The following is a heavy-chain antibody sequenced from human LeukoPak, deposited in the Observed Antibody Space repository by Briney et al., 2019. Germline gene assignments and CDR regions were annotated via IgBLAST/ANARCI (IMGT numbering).Heavy chain of an antibody. CDR2: IYYSGST. V-gene: IGHV4-31*03. Sequence: SQTLSLTCTVSGGSISSGGYYWSWIRQHPGKGLEWIGYIYYSGSTYYNPSLKSRVTISVDTSKNQFSLKLSSVTAADTAVYYDACWVRRAEEDFDYWGQGTLVTGSS. J-gene: IGHJ4*02. D-gene: IGHD2-15*01. CDR3: ACWVRRAEEDFDY. CDR1: GGSISSGGYY.